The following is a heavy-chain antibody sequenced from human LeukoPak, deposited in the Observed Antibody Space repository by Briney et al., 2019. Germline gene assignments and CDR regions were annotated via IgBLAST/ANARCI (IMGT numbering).Heavy chain of an antibody. CDR2: INHSGST. CDR1: GGSFSGYY. D-gene: IGHD3-10*01. V-gene: IGHV4-34*01. Sequence: SETLSLTCAVYGGSFSGYYWSWIRQPPGKGLEWIGEINHSGSTNYNPSLKSRVSISVDTSKNQCSLKLSSVPAADTAVYYCARGLLYYYGSGSRNNWFDPGGQRPLVTVSS. J-gene: IGHJ5*02. CDR3: ARGLLYYYGSGSRNNWFDP.